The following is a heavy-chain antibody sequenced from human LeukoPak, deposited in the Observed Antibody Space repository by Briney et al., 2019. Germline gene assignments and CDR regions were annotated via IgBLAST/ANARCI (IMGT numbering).Heavy chain of an antibody. V-gene: IGHV1-69*04. CDR3: AREHGGNPYFDY. Sequence: SAKVSCKASGGTFSSYAISWVRQAPGQGLEWMGRIIPIFGIANYAQKFQGRVTITADKSTSTAYMELSSLRSEDTAVYYCAREHGGNPYFDYWGQGTLVTVSS. J-gene: IGHJ4*02. CDR2: IIPIFGIA. D-gene: IGHD4-23*01. CDR1: GGTFSSYA.